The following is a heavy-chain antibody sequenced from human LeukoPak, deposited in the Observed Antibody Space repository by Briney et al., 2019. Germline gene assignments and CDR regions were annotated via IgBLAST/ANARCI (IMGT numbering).Heavy chain of an antibody. D-gene: IGHD2-15*01. CDR1: GFTFSSYA. CDR3: AKEGNFVVAATPADY. CDR2: ISGSGSTT. Sequence: GGSLRLSCAASGFTFSSYAMNWVRQAPGKGLEWVSAISGSGSTTYYADSVKGRFTISRDNSKNTLFLQMNSLTAEDTAIYYCAKEGNFVVAATPADYWGQGTLVTVSS. J-gene: IGHJ4*02. V-gene: IGHV3-23*01.